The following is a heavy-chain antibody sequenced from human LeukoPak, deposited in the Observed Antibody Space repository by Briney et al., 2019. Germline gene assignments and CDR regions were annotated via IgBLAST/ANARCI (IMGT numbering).Heavy chain of an antibody. J-gene: IGHJ4*02. Sequence: SETLSLTCTVSGGSIRSYYWSWIRQPPGKGLEWIGCVDYSGSTNYSPSLRSRVTISVDTSKKQISLKLSSVTAADTAIYFCARENTDYDILTGPFDCWGQGTLVTVSS. V-gene: IGHV4-59*01. D-gene: IGHD3-9*01. CDR2: VDYSGST. CDR3: ARENTDYDILTGPFDC. CDR1: GGSIRSYY.